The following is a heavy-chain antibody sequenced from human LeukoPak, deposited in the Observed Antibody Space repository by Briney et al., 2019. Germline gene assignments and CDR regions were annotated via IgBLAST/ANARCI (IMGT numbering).Heavy chain of an antibody. CDR3: AKDRRELDVFDI. CDR2: ISSSSSYI. J-gene: IGHJ3*02. Sequence: GGSLRLSCAASGFTFSSYSMNWVRQAPGKGLEWVSSISSSSSYIYYADSVKGRFTISRDNSKNTLFVQMNSLRAEDTAVYYCAKDRRELDVFDIWGQGTMVTVSS. CDR1: GFTFSSYS. V-gene: IGHV3-21*04.